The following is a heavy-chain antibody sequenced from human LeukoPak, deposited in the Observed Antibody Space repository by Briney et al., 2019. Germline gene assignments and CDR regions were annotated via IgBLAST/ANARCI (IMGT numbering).Heavy chain of an antibody. V-gene: IGHV3-74*01. D-gene: IGHD3-10*01. Sequence: GGSLRLSCAASGFTFSSYWMHWVRQAPGKGLVWVSRINSDGSSTSYADSVKGRFTISRDNAKNTLYLQMNSLRAEDTAVYYCAKDPRGFRGYDWGQGTLVTVSS. CDR1: GFTFSSYW. J-gene: IGHJ4*02. CDR3: AKDPRGFRGYD. CDR2: INSDGSST.